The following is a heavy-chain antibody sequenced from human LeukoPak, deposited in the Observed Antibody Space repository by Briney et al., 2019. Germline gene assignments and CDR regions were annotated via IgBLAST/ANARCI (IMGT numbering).Heavy chain of an antibody. CDR1: GFTFSRDS. Sequence: GGSLRLSCAASGFTFSRDSMNWVRQAPGKGLEWVANIKGDGSDKYYVDSVKGRFTISRDNAKNSVYLQMNSLRAEDTAVYYCARDPPCGGGGDCYTLDSWGQGTLVTVSS. CDR3: ARDPPCGGGGDCYTLDS. J-gene: IGHJ4*02. D-gene: IGHD2-21*02. V-gene: IGHV3-7*01. CDR2: IKGDGSDK.